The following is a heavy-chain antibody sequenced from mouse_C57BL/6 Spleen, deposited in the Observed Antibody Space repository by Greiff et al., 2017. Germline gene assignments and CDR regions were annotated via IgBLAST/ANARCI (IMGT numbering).Heavy chain of an antibody. Sequence: VQLQQSGPGLVKPSQSLSLTCSVTGYSITSGYYWNWIRQFPGNKLEWMGYISYDGSTNYNPSLNNRISLTRDTSTNQFFLQLNSVTTEDTVTYYCARVTLRLYRYCDVWGTGTTVTVS. CDR3: ARVTLRLYRYCDV. CDR1: GYSITSGYY. D-gene: IGHD2-12*01. V-gene: IGHV3-6*01. J-gene: IGHJ1*03. CDR2: ISYDGST.